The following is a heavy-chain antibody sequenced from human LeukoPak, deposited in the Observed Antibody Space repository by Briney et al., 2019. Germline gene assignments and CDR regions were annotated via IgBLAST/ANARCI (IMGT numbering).Heavy chain of an antibody. CDR3: TIIFGELGC. D-gene: IGHD3-10*02. J-gene: IGHJ4*02. V-gene: IGHV3-73*01. CDR1: GSTFSGST. Sequence: PGGSLKLSCAASGSTFSGSTMHWVRQASGKGLEWVGRIRSKTNSYATEYAASVKGRFTISRDDSKNTAYLQMNSLKTVDTAVYYCTIIFGELGCWGQGTLVTVSS. CDR2: IRSKTNSYAT.